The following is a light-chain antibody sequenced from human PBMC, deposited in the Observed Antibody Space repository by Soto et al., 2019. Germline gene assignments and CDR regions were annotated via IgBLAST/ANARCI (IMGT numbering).Light chain of an antibody. CDR2: VAS. Sequence: EIVMTQSPATLSVSPGERATLSCRASQSVGSNLAWYQLKPGQAPRLLIYVASTRATGIPARFSGSGSGTEFTLTISSLHSEDSALYYCQQYHNRPPYTFGQGTKLEIK. CDR3: QQYHNRPPYT. CDR1: QSVGSN. V-gene: IGKV3-15*01. J-gene: IGKJ2*01.